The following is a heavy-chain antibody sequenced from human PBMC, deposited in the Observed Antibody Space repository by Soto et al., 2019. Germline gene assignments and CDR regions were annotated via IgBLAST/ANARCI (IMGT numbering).Heavy chain of an antibody. D-gene: IGHD6-13*01. J-gene: IGHJ4*02. Sequence: QVQLVQSGAEVKKPGASVQVSCKASGYTFTSYDINWVRQATGQGLEWMGWMNPNSGNTGYAQKFQGRVTMTRKTSICTAYMELSSLRSEDTAVYYCARGATQSPIAAAADFDYWGQGTLVTVSS. CDR1: GYTFTSYD. CDR2: MNPNSGNT. V-gene: IGHV1-8*01. CDR3: ARGATQSPIAAAADFDY.